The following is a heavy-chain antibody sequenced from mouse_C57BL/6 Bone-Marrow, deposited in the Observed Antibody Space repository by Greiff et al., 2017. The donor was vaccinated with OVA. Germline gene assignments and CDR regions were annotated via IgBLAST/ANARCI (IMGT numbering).Heavy chain of an antibody. Sequence: DKRQRSGAELVRPGASVKLSCKASGYTFTDYYINWVKQRPGQGLEWIARIYPGSGNTYYNEKFKGKATLTAEKSSSTAYMQLSSLTSEDSAVYFCARYDYLAYWGQGTLVTVSA. CDR1: GYTFTDYY. CDR2: IYPGSGNT. V-gene: IGHV1-76*01. CDR3: ARYDYLAY. D-gene: IGHD2-4*01. J-gene: IGHJ3*01.